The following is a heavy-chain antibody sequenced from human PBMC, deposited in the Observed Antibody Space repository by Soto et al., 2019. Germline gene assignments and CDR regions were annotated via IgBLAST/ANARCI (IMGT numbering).Heavy chain of an antibody. CDR2: INPNSGGT. CDR1: GYTFTGYY. V-gene: IGHV1-2*02. Sequence: ASVKVSCKASGYTFTGYYMHWVRQAPGQGLEWMGWINPNSGGTDYAQKFQGRVTMTRNTSISTAYMELSRLRSDDTAVYYCAGEMGDCCGGRCPRTIHEGMDVWGQGTTVTVSS. D-gene: IGHD2-15*01. CDR3: AGEMGDCCGGRCPRTIHEGMDV. J-gene: IGHJ6*02.